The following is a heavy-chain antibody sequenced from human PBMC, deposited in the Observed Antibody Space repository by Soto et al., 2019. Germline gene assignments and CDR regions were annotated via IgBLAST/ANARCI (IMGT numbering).Heavy chain of an antibody. CDR3: ARNPGIAAAGA. D-gene: IGHD6-13*01. J-gene: IGHJ5*02. CDR2: ISYDGSNK. CDR1: GFTFSSYA. V-gene: IGHV3-30-3*01. Sequence: QVQLVESGGGVVQPGRSRRLSCAASGFTFSSYAMHWVRQAPGKGLEWVAVISYDGSNKYYADSVKGRFTISRDNSKNTLYLQMNSLRAEDTAVYYCARNPGIAAAGAWGQGTLVTVSS.